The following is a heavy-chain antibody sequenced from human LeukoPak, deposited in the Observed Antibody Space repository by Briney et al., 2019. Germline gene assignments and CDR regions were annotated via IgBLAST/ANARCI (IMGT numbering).Heavy chain of an antibody. CDR2: ISSSSSYI. J-gene: IGHJ6*03. CDR3: ARVVVPMYYYYYMDV. V-gene: IGHV3-21*01. D-gene: IGHD2-21*01. CDR1: GFTFSSYS. Sequence: GGSLRLSCAASGFTFSSYSMNWVRQAPGKGLEWVSSISSSSSYIYYADSVKGRFTISRDNAKNSLYLQMNSLRAEDTAVYYCARVVVPMYYYYYMDVWGKGTTVTVSS.